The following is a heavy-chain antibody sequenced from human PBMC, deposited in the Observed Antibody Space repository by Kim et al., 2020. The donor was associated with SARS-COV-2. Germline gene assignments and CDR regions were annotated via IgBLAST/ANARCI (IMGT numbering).Heavy chain of an antibody. J-gene: IGHJ6*02. Sequence: GGSLRLSCAASGFTFSSYGMHWVRQAPGKGLEWVAVISYDGSNKYYADSVKGRFTISRDNSKNTLYLQMNSLRAEDTAVYYCAKDLQQQLVYYGMDVWGQGTTVTVSS. CDR3: AKDLQQQLVYYGMDV. D-gene: IGHD6-13*01. CDR1: GFTFSSYG. CDR2: ISYDGSNK. V-gene: IGHV3-30*18.